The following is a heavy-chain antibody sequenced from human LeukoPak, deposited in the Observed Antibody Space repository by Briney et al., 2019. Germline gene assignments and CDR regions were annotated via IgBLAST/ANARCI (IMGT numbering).Heavy chain of an antibody. J-gene: IGHJ4*02. CDR2: ISSSSSYI. V-gene: IGHV3-21*01. Sequence: GGSLRLSCAASGFTFSSYSMNWVRQAPGKGLEWVSSISSSSSYIYYADSVKGRITISRDNAKNSLYLQMNSLRAEDTAVYYCARDGHFVTMIVVMSGFDYWGQGTLVTVSS. D-gene: IGHD3-22*01. CDR1: GFTFSSYS. CDR3: ARDGHFVTMIVVMSGFDY.